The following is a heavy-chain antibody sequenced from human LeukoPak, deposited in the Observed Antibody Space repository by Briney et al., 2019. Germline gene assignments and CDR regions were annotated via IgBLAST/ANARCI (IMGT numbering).Heavy chain of an antibody. Sequence: GGSLRLSCAASGFTFSSYSMNWVRQAPGKGLEWVSAIDPSSTYIYYADSVKGRFTISRDNAENSLYLQMNSLRVEDTAVYYCARQFKLSSSWYGGYWGQGTLVTVSS. CDR1: GFTFSSYS. D-gene: IGHD6-13*01. CDR2: IDPSSTYI. V-gene: IGHV3-21*01. J-gene: IGHJ4*02. CDR3: ARQFKLSSSWYGGY.